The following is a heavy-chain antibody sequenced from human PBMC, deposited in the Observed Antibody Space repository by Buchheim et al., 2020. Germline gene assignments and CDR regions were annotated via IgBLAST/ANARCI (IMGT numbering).Heavy chain of an antibody. CDR1: GFMFSNYA. J-gene: IGHJ6*02. CDR3: ARHGMDV. V-gene: IGHV3-33*01. CDR2: TWYDGDSK. Sequence: VQLLESGGGLVQPGTSLRLSCATSGFMFSNYAMHWVRQTPGKGLEWVAVTWYDGDSKYYGDSVKGRFTISRDNSKNTLYLQMNSLRAEDTAVYYCARHGMDVWGQGTT.